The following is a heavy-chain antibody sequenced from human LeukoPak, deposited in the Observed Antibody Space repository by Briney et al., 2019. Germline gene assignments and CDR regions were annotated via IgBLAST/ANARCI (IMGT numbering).Heavy chain of an antibody. CDR1: GGSISSGGYY. D-gene: IGHD2-21*02. Sequence: SETLSLTCTVSGGSISSGGYYWSWLRQHPGMGLEWIGYIYYSGSTYYNPSLKSRVTISVDTSKNQFSLKLSSVTAADTAVYYCAREVVVTEDYYYYGMDVWGQGTTVTVSS. CDR2: IYYSGST. CDR3: AREVVVTEDYYYYGMDV. V-gene: IGHV4-31*03. J-gene: IGHJ6*02.